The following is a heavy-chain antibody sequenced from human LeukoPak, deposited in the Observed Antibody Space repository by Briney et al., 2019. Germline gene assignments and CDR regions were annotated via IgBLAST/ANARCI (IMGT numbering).Heavy chain of an antibody. CDR3: ARVEDSGYYYYYMDV. CDR2: IYSGVST. D-gene: IGHD3-10*01. CDR1: GFTVSSNY. J-gene: IGHJ6*03. Sequence: PGGSLRLSCAASGFTVSSNYMSWVRQAPGKGLEWVSVIYSGVSTYYADSVKGRFTISRDNSKNTLYLQMNSLRAEDTAVYYCARVEDSGYYYYYMDVWGKGTTVTVSS. V-gene: IGHV3-53*01.